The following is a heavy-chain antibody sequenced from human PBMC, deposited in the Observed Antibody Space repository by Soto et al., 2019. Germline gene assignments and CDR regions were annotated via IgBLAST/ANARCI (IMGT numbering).Heavy chain of an antibody. J-gene: IGHJ4*02. D-gene: IGHD2-15*01. CDR1: GYTFTSYA. V-gene: IGHV1-3*01. CDR2: INAGNGNT. CDR3: ARVREYCSGGSCYRPLDY. Sequence: ASVKVSCKASGYTFTSYAMHWVRQAPGQRLEWMGWINAGNGNTKYSQKFQGRVTITRDTSASTAYMELSSLRSEDTAVYYCARVREYCSGGSCYRPLDYWGQGTLVTVSS.